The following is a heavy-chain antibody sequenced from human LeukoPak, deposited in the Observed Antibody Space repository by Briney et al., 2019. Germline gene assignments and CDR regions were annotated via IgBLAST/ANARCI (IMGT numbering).Heavy chain of an antibody. J-gene: IGHJ5*02. CDR2: IYTSGST. V-gene: IGHV4-61*02. CDR3: TRPLHCSSTTCYDWFDP. D-gene: IGHD2-2*01. CDR1: GGSISSGSYY. Sequence: PSETLSLTCTVSGGSISSGSYYWSWIRQPAGKGLEWIGRIYTSGSTNYNPSLKSRVTISVDTSKNQFSLKLSSVTAADTGIYYCTRPLHCSSTTCYDWFDPWGQGTLVTVSS.